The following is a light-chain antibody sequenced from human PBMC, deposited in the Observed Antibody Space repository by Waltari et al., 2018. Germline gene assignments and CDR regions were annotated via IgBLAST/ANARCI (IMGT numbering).Light chain of an antibody. V-gene: IGKV2-28*01. Sequence: DIVMTQSPLSLPVTPGEPASISCRSSQILLDRNAYPHLDWYLQKPGQSPQLLIYLTFNRDSGVPDRFSGSGSGTNFTLRISRVEAEDVGVYYCMQGLQSPTFGQGTRLDIK. CDR2: LTF. CDR1: QILLDRNAYPH. CDR3: MQGLQSPT. J-gene: IGKJ5*01.